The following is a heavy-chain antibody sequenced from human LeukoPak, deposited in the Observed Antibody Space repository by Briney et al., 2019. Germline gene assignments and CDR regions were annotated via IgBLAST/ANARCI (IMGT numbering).Heavy chain of an antibody. CDR2: VYYSGAT. CDR3: ASTTIFGPYFDY. V-gene: IGHV4-31*11. D-gene: IGHD3-3*01. J-gene: IGHJ4*02. CDR1: GGSISSSTYS. Sequence: SETLSLTCAVSGGSISSSTYSWNWIRQHPGKGLEWIGYVYYSGATYYNPSLKSRITVSVDTSKNQFSQKLSSVSAADTAVYYCASTTIFGPYFDYWGQGTLVTVSS.